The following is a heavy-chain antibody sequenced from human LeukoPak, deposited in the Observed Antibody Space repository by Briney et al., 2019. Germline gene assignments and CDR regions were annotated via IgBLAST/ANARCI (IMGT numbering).Heavy chain of an antibody. V-gene: IGHV4-59*01. CDR2: IYYSGST. D-gene: IGHD4-23*01. J-gene: IGHJ4*02. CDR1: GGSISSYY. CDR3: ARVGNDYGGNSGDVFDY. Sequence: PSETLSLTCTVSGGSISSYYWSWIRQPPGKGLEWIGYIYYSGSTNYNPSLKSRVTISVDTSKNQFSLKLSSVTAADTAVYYCARVGNDYGGNSGDVFDYWGQGTLVTVSS.